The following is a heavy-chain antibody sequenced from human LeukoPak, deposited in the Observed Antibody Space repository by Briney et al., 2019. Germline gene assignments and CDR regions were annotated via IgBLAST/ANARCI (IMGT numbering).Heavy chain of an antibody. CDR2: ININTGYT. CDR3: AEDVGRTGTNCFDP. D-gene: IGHD1-1*01. CDR1: GDTFTANY. V-gene: IGHV1-2*02. Sequence: ASVKVSCKPSGDTFTANYLHWVRQAPGQGLEWLGWININTGYTKYAQKFQGRVTMTRDTSTSSAFMELSRLRSDDTAVYFCAEDVGRTGTNCFDPWGQGTLVTVSS. J-gene: IGHJ5*02.